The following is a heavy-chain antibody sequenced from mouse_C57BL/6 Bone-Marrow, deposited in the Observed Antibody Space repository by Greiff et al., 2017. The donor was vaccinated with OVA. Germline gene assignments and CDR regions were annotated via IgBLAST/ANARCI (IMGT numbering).Heavy chain of an antibody. CDR1: GYTFTSYW. D-gene: IGHD2-3*01. V-gene: IGHV1-50*01. CDR2: IDPSDSYT. CDR3: AREGAYDGYYWYFDV. J-gene: IGHJ1*03. Sequence: QVQLQQPGAELVKPGASVKLSCKASGYTFTSYWMQWVKQRPGQGLEWIGEIDPSDSYTNYNQKFQGKATLTVDTSSSTAYMQLSSLTSEDSAVYYCAREGAYDGYYWYFDVWGTGTTVTVSS.